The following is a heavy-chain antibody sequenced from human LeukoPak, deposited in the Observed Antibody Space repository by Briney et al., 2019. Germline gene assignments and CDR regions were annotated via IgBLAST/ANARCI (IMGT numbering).Heavy chain of an antibody. CDR3: AREFDGDYQAFDI. CDR1: GFTFSSYG. D-gene: IGHD4-17*01. J-gene: IGHJ3*02. Sequence: PGGSLRLSCAASGFTFSSYGMHWVRQAPGKGLEWVVVIWYDGSNKYYADSVKGRFTISRDNSKNTLYLQMNSLRAEDMAVYYCAREFDGDYQAFDIWGQGTMVTVSS. V-gene: IGHV3-33*01. CDR2: IWYDGSNK.